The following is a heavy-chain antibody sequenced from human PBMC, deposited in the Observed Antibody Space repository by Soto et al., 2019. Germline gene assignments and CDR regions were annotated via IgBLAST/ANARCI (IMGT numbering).Heavy chain of an antibody. Sequence: PGGSLRLSCAASGFTFSNAWMSWVRQAPGKGLEWVGRIKSKTDGGTTDYAAPVKGRFTISRDDSKNTLYLQMNSLKTEDTAVYYCTTAKIRYDYVWGSYRSYYFDYWGQGTLVTVSS. J-gene: IGHJ4*02. V-gene: IGHV3-15*01. D-gene: IGHD3-16*02. CDR1: GFTFSNAW. CDR3: TTAKIRYDYVWGSYRSYYFDY. CDR2: IKSKTDGGTT.